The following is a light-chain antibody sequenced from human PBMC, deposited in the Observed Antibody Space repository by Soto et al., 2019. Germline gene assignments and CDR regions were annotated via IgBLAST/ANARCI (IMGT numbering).Light chain of an antibody. Sequence: QSALTQPASVSGSPGQSITISCTGTSSDVGGYNYVSWYQQHPGKAPKLIIYEVSNRPSGVSNRFSGSKSGNTASLTISGXXXXXXXDYYCNSYTSKSTGVFGTGTK. CDR1: SSDVGGYNY. V-gene: IGLV2-14*01. CDR2: EVS. CDR3: NSYTSKSTGV. J-gene: IGLJ1*01.